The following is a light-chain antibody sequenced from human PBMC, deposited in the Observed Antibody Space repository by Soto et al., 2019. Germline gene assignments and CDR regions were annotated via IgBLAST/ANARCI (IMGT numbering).Light chain of an antibody. V-gene: IGKV3-11*01. CDR2: DAS. CDR3: QQRSIWPPGFT. J-gene: IGKJ3*01. CDR1: QSVSSY. Sequence: EIVLTQSPATLSLSPGERATLSCRASQSVSSYLAWYQQKPGQAPRLLIYDASNRATRIPARFSGSGSGTDFTLTISSLEPEDFAVYYCQQRSIWPPGFTFGPGTKVDIK.